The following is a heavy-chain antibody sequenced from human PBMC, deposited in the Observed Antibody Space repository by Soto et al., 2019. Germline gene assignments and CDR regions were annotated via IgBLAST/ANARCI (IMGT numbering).Heavy chain of an antibody. CDR1: GGSISSYY. Sequence: PSETLSLTCTVSGGSISSYYWSWIRQPPGKGLEWIGYIYYSGSTNYNPSLKSRVTISVDTSKNQFSLKLSSVTAADTAVYYCARVDKEQWLVTFDYWGQGTLVTVSS. D-gene: IGHD6-19*01. CDR3: ARVDKEQWLVTFDY. V-gene: IGHV4-59*01. J-gene: IGHJ4*02. CDR2: IYYSGST.